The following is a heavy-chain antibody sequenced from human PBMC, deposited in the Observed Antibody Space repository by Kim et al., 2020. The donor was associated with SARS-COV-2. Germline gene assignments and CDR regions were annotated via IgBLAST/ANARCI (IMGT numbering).Heavy chain of an antibody. Sequence: GGSLRLSCAASGFTFRSFAMTWVRQAPGEGLEWVSTISDTGGTASYADSVKGRFTISRDNSKNTLYLLMNSLRADDTAVYYCAKAGYTSGWYPGHWGQGTLVTVSS. CDR2: ISDTGGTA. CDR3: AKAGYTSGWYPGH. V-gene: IGHV3-23*01. D-gene: IGHD6-19*01. J-gene: IGHJ4*02. CDR1: GFTFRSFA.